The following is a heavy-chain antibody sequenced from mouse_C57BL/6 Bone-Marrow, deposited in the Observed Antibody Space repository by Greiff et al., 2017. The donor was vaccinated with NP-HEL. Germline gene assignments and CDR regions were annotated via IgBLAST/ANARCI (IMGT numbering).Heavy chain of an antibody. V-gene: IGHV1-59*01. CDR1: GYTFPRYW. J-gene: IGHJ1*03. Sequence: QVQLQQPGAELVRPGTSVKLSCKASGYTFPRYWMHWVKQRPGQGLEWIGVIDPSDSYTNYNQKFKGKATLTVDTSSSTAYMQLSSLTSADSAVFYCAREGRYSNVRYWYVDVWGTGTTVTVSS. D-gene: IGHD2-5*01. CDR3: AREGRYSNVRYWYVDV. CDR2: IDPSDSYT.